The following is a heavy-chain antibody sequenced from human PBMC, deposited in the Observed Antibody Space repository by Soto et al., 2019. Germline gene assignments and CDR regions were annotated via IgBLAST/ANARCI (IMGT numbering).Heavy chain of an antibody. J-gene: IGHJ4*02. Sequence: QVQLQQWGAGLLKPSETLSLTCAVYGGSFSGYYWSWIRQPPGKGLEWIGEINHSGSTNYNPSLKSRVTISVDTSKNQFSLKLSSVTAADTAVYYCASRNIAVAGADYWGQGTLLTVSS. CDR2: INHSGST. V-gene: IGHV4-34*01. CDR1: GGSFSGYY. CDR3: ASRNIAVAGADY. D-gene: IGHD6-19*01.